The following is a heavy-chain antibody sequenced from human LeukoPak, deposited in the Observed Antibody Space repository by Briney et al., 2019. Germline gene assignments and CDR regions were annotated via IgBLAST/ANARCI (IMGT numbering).Heavy chain of an antibody. CDR1: AFTFSSYG. V-gene: IGHV3-30*02. Sequence: GGSLTLSGAASAFTFSSYGMHWLRQAPGKGLEWVAFIRYDGSNKYYADSVKGRFTISRDNSKNTLYLQMNSLRAGDTAVYYCAKGHKGFYYGSGSSFDYWGQGTLATVSS. CDR2: IRYDGSNK. CDR3: AKGHKGFYYGSGSSFDY. J-gene: IGHJ4*02. D-gene: IGHD3-10*01.